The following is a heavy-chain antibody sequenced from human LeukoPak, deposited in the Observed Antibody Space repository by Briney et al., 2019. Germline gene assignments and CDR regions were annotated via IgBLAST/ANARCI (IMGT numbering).Heavy chain of an antibody. CDR2: IYPGDSDT. V-gene: IGHV5-51*01. D-gene: IGHD3-10*01. J-gene: IGHJ5*02. Sequence: GESLKISCKGSGYSFTSYWIGWVRQMPGKGLEWMGIIYPGDSDTRYSPSFQGQVTTSADKYISTAYLQWSSLKASDTAMYYCARRITMVRGVISWFDPWGQGTLVTVSS. CDR3: ARRITMVRGVISWFDP. CDR1: GYSFTSYW.